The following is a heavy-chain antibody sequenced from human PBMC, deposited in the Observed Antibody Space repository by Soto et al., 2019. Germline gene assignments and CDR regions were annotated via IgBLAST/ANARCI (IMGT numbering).Heavy chain of an antibody. J-gene: IGHJ6*02. D-gene: IGHD2-21*01. CDR1: GFDFGSFG. V-gene: IGHV1-58*02. CDR3: SVDHPHMAIGWPA. CDR2: FVVGTGST. Sequence: KCSCKAAGFDFGSFGIQFLRQNRGQGLEWIGWFVVGTGSTNYARNFQGRVAISRDMSATTAYMDLYNLKSDDTAVYFCSVDHPHMAIGWPAWGQGTTVTVSS.